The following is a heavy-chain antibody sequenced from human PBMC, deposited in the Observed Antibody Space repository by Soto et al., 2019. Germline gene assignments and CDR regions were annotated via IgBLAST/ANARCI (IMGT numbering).Heavy chain of an antibody. CDR2: IYHSGST. V-gene: IGHV4-4*02. CDR1: GGSSSSSNW. CDR3: ARIKRGWLVRHHYYYGMDV. D-gene: IGHD6-19*01. Sequence: PSETLSLTCACSGGSSSSSNWWSWVRQPPGKGLNWIGEIYHSGSTNYNPSLKSRVTISVDKSKNQFSLKLSSVTAADTAVYYCARIKRGWLVRHHYYYGMDVWGQGTTVTVSS. J-gene: IGHJ6*02.